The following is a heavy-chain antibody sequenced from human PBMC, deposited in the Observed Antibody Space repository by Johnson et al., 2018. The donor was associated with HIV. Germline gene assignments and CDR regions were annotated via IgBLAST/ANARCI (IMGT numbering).Heavy chain of an antibody. CDR2: ISSSGSTI. J-gene: IGHJ3*02. V-gene: IGHV3-48*03. CDR1: GFTFDDYA. Sequence: VQLVESGGGLVQPGRSLRLSCAASGFTFDDYAMHWVRQAPGKGLEWVSYISSSGSTIYYADSVKGRFTISRDNAKNSLYLQMNSLRAEDTAVYYCASSSLAWGVDAFDIWGQGTKVTVSS. D-gene: IGHD3-10*01. CDR3: ASSSLAWGVDAFDI.